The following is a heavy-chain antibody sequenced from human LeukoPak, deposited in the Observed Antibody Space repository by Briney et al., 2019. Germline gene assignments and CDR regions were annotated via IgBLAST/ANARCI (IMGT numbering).Heavy chain of an antibody. J-gene: IGHJ4*02. V-gene: IGHV3-23*01. CDR3: AKGRDIVVVPAAIPYYFDY. D-gene: IGHD2-2*02. Sequence: GGSLRLSCAASGFTFSNYAMSWVRQAPGKGLEWVSVISGSSGSTYYADSVKGRFTVSRDNSKNTLYLRMNSLRAEDTAVYYCAKGRDIVVVPAAIPYYFDYWGQGTLVTVSS. CDR2: ISGSSGST. CDR1: GFTFSNYA.